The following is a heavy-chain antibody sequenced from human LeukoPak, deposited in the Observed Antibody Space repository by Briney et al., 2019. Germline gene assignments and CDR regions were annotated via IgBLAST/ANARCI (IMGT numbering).Heavy chain of an antibody. V-gene: IGHV1-18*01. CDR1: GYSFINFG. CDR3: ARATDYDFWSGYYRDYYYYMDV. Sequence: ASVKVSCKASGYSFINFGLSWVRQAPGQGLEWMGWISAYNHNTNYAQKLQGRVTMTTDTSTSTAYMELRSLRSDDTAVYYCARATDYDFWSGYYRDYYYYMDVWGKGTTVTVSS. CDR2: ISAYNHNT. D-gene: IGHD3-3*01. J-gene: IGHJ6*03.